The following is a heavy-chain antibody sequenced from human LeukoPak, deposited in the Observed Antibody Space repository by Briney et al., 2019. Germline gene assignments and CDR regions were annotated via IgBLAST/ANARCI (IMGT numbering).Heavy chain of an antibody. Sequence: PSETLSLTCTVSGDSISSSSYYWGWIRQPPGKGLEWIGSIYYSGSTYYNPSLKSRVTISVDTSKNQFSLKLSSVTAADTAVYYCARIGYSGYDPHYWGQGTLVTVSS. D-gene: IGHD5-12*01. V-gene: IGHV4-39*07. CDR1: GDSISSSSYY. J-gene: IGHJ4*02. CDR3: ARIGYSGYDPHY. CDR2: IYYSGST.